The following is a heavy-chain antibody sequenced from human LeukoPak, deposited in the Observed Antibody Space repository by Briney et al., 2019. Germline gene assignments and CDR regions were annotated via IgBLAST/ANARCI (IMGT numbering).Heavy chain of an antibody. V-gene: IGHV7-4-1*02. CDR3: ARDLPDYSNSN. Sequence: ASVKVSCKASGYTFTTYPINWVRRAPGQGLEWMGWINTNTGNPTYAQGFTGRFVFSLDTSVSTAYLQISSLKAEDTAVYYCARDLPDYSNSNWGQGTLVTVSS. J-gene: IGHJ4*02. CDR1: GYTFTTYP. D-gene: IGHD4-11*01. CDR2: INTNTGNP.